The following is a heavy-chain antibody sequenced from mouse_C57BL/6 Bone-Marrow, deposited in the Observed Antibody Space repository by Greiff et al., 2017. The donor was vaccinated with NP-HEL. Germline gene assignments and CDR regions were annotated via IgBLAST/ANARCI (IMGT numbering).Heavy chain of an antibody. CDR3: ARVPPYYYGSSYFDY. CDR2: INPNNGGT. J-gene: IGHJ2*01. CDR1: GYTFTDYN. D-gene: IGHD1-1*01. V-gene: IGHV1-22*01. Sequence: EVQLQQSGPELVKPGASVKMSCKASGYTFTDYNMHWVKQSHGKSLEWIGYINPNNGGTSYNQKFKGKATLTVNKSSSTAYMELRSLTSEDAAVYYCARVPPYYYGSSYFDYWGQGTTLTVSS.